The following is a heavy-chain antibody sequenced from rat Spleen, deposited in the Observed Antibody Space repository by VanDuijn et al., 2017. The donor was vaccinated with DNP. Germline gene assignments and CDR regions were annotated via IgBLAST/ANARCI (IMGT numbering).Heavy chain of an antibody. J-gene: IGHJ2*01. V-gene: IGHV5-20*01. CDR1: GFSFSDYY. CDR3: AKDAFDY. Sequence: EVQLVESGGGLVQPGRSLKLSCAASGFSFSDYYMAWVRQAPTKGLEWVAYISYDGGSTNYGDSVKGRFTISKDNAKDTLYLQMESLRSEDTATYYCAKDAFDYWGQGVMVTVSS. CDR2: ISYDGGST.